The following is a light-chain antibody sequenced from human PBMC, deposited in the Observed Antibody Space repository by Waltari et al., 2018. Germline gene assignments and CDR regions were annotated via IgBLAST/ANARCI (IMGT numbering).Light chain of an antibody. CDR1: SSDVGGYNY. J-gene: IGLJ1*01. CDR3: SSYTSSNTYYV. V-gene: IGLV2-14*01. Sequence: TISCTGTSSDVGGYNYVSWYQHHPGNAPKLMIYEVSNRPSGVSTRFSGSKSGNTASLTISGLQAEDEADYHCSSYTSSNTYYVFGTGTKVTVL. CDR2: EVS.